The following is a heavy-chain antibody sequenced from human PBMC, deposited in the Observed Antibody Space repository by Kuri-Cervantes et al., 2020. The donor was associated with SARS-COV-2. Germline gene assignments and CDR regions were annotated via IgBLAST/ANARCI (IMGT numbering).Heavy chain of an antibody. V-gene: IGHV3-23*01. CDR3: AKAYYDFWSGYYRGGYYFDY. D-gene: IGHD3-3*01. CDR1: GFSFSNHA. Sequence: GGSLRLSCAASGFSFSNHAMSWVRQAPGKGLEWVSAISGSGGSTYYADSVKGRFTISRDNSKNTLYLQMNSLRAEDTAVYYCAKAYYDFWSGYYRGGYYFDYWGQGTLVTVSS. J-gene: IGHJ4*02. CDR2: ISGSGGST.